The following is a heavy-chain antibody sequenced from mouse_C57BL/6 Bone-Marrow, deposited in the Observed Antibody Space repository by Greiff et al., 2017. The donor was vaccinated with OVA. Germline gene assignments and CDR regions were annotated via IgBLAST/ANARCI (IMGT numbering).Heavy chain of an antibody. V-gene: IGHV1-15*01. CDR1: GYTFTDYE. J-gene: IGHJ4*01. CDR3: ARDSNYRYYYAMDY. CDR2: IDPETGGT. D-gene: IGHD2-5*01. Sequence: VQLQQSGAELVRPGASVTLSCKASGYTFTDYEMHWVKQTPVHGLEWIGAIDPETGGTAYNQKFKGKAILTVDKSSSTAYMQLSSLTSEDSAVYYCARDSNYRYYYAMDYWGQGTSVTVSS.